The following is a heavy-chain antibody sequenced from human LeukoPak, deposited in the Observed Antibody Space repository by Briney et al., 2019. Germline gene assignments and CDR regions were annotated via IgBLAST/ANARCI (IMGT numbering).Heavy chain of an antibody. CDR3: AREAGYDRSGYPRDY. D-gene: IGHD3-22*01. J-gene: IGHJ4*02. V-gene: IGHV3-33*05. CDR1: LFTLSIYA. Sequence: RSLRLSCAASLFTLSIYATDCVPRGPGEGLECVALISYDGSNAFYADSVQGRFTISRDNSTNTLYLQMNSLRAEDTAVYYCAREAGYDRSGYPRDYWGQGTLVTVSS. CDR2: ISYDGSNA.